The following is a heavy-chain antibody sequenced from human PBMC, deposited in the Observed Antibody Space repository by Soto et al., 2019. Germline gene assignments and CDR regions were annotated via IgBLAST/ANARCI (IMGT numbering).Heavy chain of an antibody. J-gene: IGHJ4*02. CDR1: GGTFSSYA. V-gene: IGHV1-69*01. CDR3: AARGIRYQLLSHPFDY. Sequence: QVQLVQSGAEVKKPGSSVKVSCKASGGTFSSYAISWVRQAPGQGLEWMGGLIPIFGTANYTQKFQGRVTITADESTSTAYMELSSLRSEDTAVYYCAARGIRYQLLSHPFDYWGQGTLVTVSS. CDR2: LIPIFGTA. D-gene: IGHD2-2*01.